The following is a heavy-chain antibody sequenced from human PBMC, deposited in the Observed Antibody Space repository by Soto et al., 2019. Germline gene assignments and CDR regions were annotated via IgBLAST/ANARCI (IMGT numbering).Heavy chain of an antibody. CDR1: GFTFNSYS. V-gene: IGHV3-48*01. Sequence: GGSRSLSCAASGFTFNSYSMNWVRQAQGKGLEWVSYISSSSSTIYYADSVKGRFTISRDNAKYSLYLQMNSLRAEDTAVYSCVKDGSYGYRGYYFDYWGQGTLVTVSS. D-gene: IGHD5-18*01. CDR2: ISSSSSTI. J-gene: IGHJ4*02. CDR3: VKDGSYGYRGYYFDY.